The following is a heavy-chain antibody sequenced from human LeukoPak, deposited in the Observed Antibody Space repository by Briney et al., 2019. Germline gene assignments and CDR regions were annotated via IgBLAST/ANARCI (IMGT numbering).Heavy chain of an antibody. CDR2: IYYSGST. CDR1: GGSISSNSYY. D-gene: IGHD6-25*01. CDR3: ARSSGTGTFSY. Sequence: SETLSLTCTVSGGSISSNSYYWGWIRQPPGKGLEWIGSIYYSGSTYYNPSLKSRVTISVDTSKNHFSLKMSSVTAADTAVYYCARSSGTGTFSYWGQGTLVTVSS. V-gene: IGHV4-39*02. J-gene: IGHJ4*02.